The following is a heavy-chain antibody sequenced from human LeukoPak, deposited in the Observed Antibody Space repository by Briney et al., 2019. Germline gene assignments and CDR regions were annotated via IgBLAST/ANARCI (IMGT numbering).Heavy chain of an antibody. CDR1: GGSISPYY. CDR2: IFYSGVT. D-gene: IGHD6-25*01. CDR3: ARAETLAAIYFDF. Sequence: SETLSLTCRVSGGSISPYYWSWIRQPPGKGLEWIGYIFYSGVTTYNPSLKSRVSISLDSPKNQFFLWLTSVTAADTAMYYCARAETLAAIYFDFWGQGRLVTVSS. J-gene: IGHJ4*02. V-gene: IGHV4-59*01.